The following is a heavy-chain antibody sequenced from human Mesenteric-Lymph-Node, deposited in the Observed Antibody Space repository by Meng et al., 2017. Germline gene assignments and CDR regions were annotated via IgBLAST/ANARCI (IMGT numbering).Heavy chain of an antibody. Sequence: SETLSLTCTVSGGSISSSSYYWGWIRQPPGKGLEWIGEINHSGSTNYNPSLKSRVTISVDTSKNQFSLKLSSVTAEDTAVYYCARVGGSYYYFDYWGQGTLVTVS. CDR3: ARVGGSYYYFDY. D-gene: IGHD1-26*01. CDR2: INHSGST. J-gene: IGHJ4*02. V-gene: IGHV4-39*07. CDR1: GGSISSSSYY.